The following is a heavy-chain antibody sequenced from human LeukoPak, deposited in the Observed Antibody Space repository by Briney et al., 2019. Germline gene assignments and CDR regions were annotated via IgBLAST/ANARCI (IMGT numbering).Heavy chain of an antibody. D-gene: IGHD1-1*01. J-gene: IGHJ4*02. Sequence: PGGSLRLSCTASGFTFDDQGMSWVRQAPGKGLEWVSNINWNGGSTGYVDSVKGRFTISRDNAKNFLYLQMNSLRVEDTAFYYCARDVSCGTSYFDYWGQGILVTVSS. CDR2: INWNGGST. CDR3: ARDVSCGTSYFDY. V-gene: IGHV3-20*04. CDR1: GFTFDDQG.